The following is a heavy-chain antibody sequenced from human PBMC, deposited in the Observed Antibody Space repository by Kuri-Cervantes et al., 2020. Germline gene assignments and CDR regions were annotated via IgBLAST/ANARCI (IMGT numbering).Heavy chain of an antibody. Sequence: GESLKISCAASGFTFSSYAMHWVRQAPGKGLEWVAVISYDGSNKYYADSVKGRFTTSRDNSKNTLYLQMNSLRAEDTAVYYCARDLSYSDFGYWGQGTLVTVSS. CDR1: GFTFSSYA. D-gene: IGHD4-11*01. CDR2: ISYDGSNK. V-gene: IGHV3-30*01. CDR3: ARDLSYSDFGY. J-gene: IGHJ4*02.